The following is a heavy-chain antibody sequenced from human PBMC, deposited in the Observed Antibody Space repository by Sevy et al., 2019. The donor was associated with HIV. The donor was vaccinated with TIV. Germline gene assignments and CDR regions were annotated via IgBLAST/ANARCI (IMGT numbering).Heavy chain of an antibody. CDR3: ARDKVTYSYYDY. V-gene: IGHV3-48*02. CDR2: ISTRSTTI. D-gene: IGHD3-10*01. J-gene: IGHJ4*02. Sequence: GGSLRLSCAASGFTFSFYDMNWVRQAPGKGPQWLSYISTRSTTIYYADSVKGRFTISRDNAKNSLYLQMNSLTDEDTAVYYCARDKVTYSYYDYWGQGILVTVSS. CDR1: GFTFSFYD.